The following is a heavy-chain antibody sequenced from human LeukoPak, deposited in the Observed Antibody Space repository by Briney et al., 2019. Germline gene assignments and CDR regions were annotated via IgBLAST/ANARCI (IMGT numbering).Heavy chain of an antibody. CDR1: GGSISSYH. J-gene: IGHJ2*01. CDR2: IYYSGST. Sequence: PSETLSLTCTVSGGSISSYHWSWIRQPPGKGLEWIGYIYYSGSTNYNPSLKSRVTILVDTSKNQFSLKLSPVTAADTAVYYCASYVRAVRGVTDWYFDLWSRGTLVTVSS. CDR3: ASYVRAVRGVTDWYFDL. D-gene: IGHD3-10*01. V-gene: IGHV4-59*01.